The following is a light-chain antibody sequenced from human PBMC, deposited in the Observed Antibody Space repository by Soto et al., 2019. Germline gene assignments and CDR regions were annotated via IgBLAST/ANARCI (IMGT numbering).Light chain of an antibody. V-gene: IGKV3-20*01. CDR2: GAS. CDR1: QSVTSNY. Sequence: EIVWTQSPGTLSSSPGERVTLSCRAIQSVTSNYLAWYQQKPGQSPRLLIFGASIRATGIPDRFSGSGSGTDFTLTISRLEPEDFAVYYCRQYGRSLGFAFGGGTKVDI. J-gene: IGKJ4*01. CDR3: RQYGRSLGFA.